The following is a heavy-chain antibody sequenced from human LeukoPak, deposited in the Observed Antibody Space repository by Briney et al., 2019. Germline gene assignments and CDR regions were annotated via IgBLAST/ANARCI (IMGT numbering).Heavy chain of an antibody. CDR1: GFTVSRNY. V-gene: IGHV3-66*02. D-gene: IGHD6-19*01. CDR3: ATAPYSSYWAHFDY. CDR2: IYSGGST. J-gene: IGHJ4*02. Sequence: GGALRLSCAASGFTVSRNYMSWVRQAPGKGLEGVSVIYSGGSTYYADSVKGRFTISRDNSKNTLYLQMHRLKAEDTSVYYRATAPYSSYWAHFDYWGQGTLVTVSS.